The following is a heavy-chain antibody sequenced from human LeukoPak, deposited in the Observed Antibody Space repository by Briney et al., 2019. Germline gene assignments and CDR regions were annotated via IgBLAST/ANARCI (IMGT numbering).Heavy chain of an antibody. CDR1: GYTFTSYD. J-gene: IGHJ4*02. CDR3: ARGRAYNWNDEMDY. CDR2: MNPNSGNT. Sequence: ASVKVSCKASGYTFTSYDINWVRQATGQGLEWMGWMNPNSGNTGYAQKFQGRVTMTRNTSISTAYMELSSLRSEDTAVYYCARGRAYNWNDEMDYWGQGTLVTVSS. V-gene: IGHV1-8*01. D-gene: IGHD1-20*01.